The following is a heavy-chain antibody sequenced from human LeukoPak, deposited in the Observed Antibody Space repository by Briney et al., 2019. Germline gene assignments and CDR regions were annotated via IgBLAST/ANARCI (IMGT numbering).Heavy chain of an antibody. CDR2: IIPIFGTA. D-gene: IGHD2-15*01. V-gene: IGHV1-69*13. Sequence: GASVKVSCKASGGTFSSYAISWVRQAPGQGLGWMGGIIPIFGTANYAQKFQGRVTITADESTNTAYMELSSLRSEDTAVYYCARDLGYCSGGSCYDFDYWGQGTLVTVSS. CDR1: GGTFSSYA. CDR3: ARDLGYCSGGSCYDFDY. J-gene: IGHJ4*02.